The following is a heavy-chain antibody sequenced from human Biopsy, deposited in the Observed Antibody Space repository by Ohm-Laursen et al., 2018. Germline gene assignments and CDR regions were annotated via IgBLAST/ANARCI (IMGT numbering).Heavy chain of an antibody. J-gene: IGHJ4*02. CDR1: GFTVYNNY. V-gene: IGHV3-53*01. Sequence: SLRLSCAASGFTVYNNYMTWVRQAPGKGLECVSVIYSGGNTFYADSVKGRFTVSRDTSKNTIYLQMNSLRAEDTARYYCATNLKVSPGLMNFDSWGQGTLVTVSS. CDR3: ATNLKVSPGLMNFDS. CDR2: IYSGGNT. D-gene: IGHD1-1*01.